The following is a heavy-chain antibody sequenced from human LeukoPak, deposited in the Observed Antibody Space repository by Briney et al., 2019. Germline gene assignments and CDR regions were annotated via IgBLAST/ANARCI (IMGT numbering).Heavy chain of an antibody. Sequence: ASVKVSCKASGYTFTGYYMLWVQPAPPQELEGMEWVNPNSGGTNHAQKSQGRVTMTSSTSLSPAHMEPSRLRSDDTAVYYCARDNVEMATIWQSAFDIWGQGTMVTVSS. D-gene: IGHD5-24*01. CDR1: GYTFTGYY. CDR3: ARDNVEMATIWQSAFDI. J-gene: IGHJ3*02. CDR2: VNPNSGGT. V-gene: IGHV1-2*02.